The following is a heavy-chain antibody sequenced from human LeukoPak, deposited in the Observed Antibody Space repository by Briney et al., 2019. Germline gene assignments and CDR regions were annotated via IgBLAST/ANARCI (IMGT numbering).Heavy chain of an antibody. J-gene: IGHJ4*02. CDR2: ISWNSGSI. CDR1: GFTFDDYA. D-gene: IGHD3-9*01. V-gene: IGHV3-9*01. Sequence: PGGSLRLSCAASGFTFDDYAMHWVRQTPGKGLEWVSGISWNSGSIAYADSVKGRFTISRDNAKNSLFLQMNSLRAEDTALYYCAKDAKVYADWYYFDYWGQGTLVTVSS. CDR3: AKDAKVYADWYYFDY.